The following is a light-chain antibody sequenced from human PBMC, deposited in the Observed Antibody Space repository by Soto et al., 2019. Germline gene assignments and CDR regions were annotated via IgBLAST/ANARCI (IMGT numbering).Light chain of an antibody. Sequence: DIQMTQSPSSLSASVGDIFTITFRASQSISSYLNWYQQKPGKANKLMIYAASILQSGVPSRFSGSGSGTDFTLTISSLQQEDFATYYCQQSYSTSWTFGRGTKVDI. CDR2: AAS. CDR3: QQSYSTSWT. J-gene: IGKJ1*01. V-gene: IGKV1-39*01. CDR1: QSISSY.